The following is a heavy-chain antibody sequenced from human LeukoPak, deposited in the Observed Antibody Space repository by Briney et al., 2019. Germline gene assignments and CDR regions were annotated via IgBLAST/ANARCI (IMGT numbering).Heavy chain of an antibody. CDR3: ARYPYDSSGYPAHYFDY. CDR2: IIPIFGTA. J-gene: IGHJ4*02. V-gene: IGHV1-69*13. D-gene: IGHD3-22*01. CDR1: GGTFSSYA. Sequence: SVKVSCKASGGTFSSYAISWVRQAPGQGLECMGGIIPIFGTANYAQKFQGRVTITADESTSTAYMELSSLRSEDTAVYYCARYPYDSSGYPAHYFDYWGQGTLVTVSS.